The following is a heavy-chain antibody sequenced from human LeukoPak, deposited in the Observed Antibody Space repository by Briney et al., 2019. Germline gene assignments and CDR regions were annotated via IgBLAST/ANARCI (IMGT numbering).Heavy chain of an antibody. CDR1: GGSISSYY. D-gene: IGHD6-13*01. CDR3: ARGRYVTTRGGAAAGFLDY. J-gene: IGHJ4*02. CDR2: IYYSGST. V-gene: IGHV4-59*12. Sequence: KTSETLSLTCTVSGGSISSYYWSWIRQPPGKGLEWIGYIYYSGSTNYNPSLKSRVTISVDTSQKQFSLRLSSVTAADPAVYYCARGRYVTTRGGAAAGFLDYWGQGTLVTVST.